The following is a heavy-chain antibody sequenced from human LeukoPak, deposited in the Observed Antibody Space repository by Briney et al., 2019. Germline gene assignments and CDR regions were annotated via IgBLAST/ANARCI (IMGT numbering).Heavy chain of an antibody. CDR1: GFTFSSYG. V-gene: IGHV3-33*01. J-gene: IGHJ6*02. CDR3: ATVQSYSNQLAAVSWGDDYYYGMDV. CDR2: IWYDGSNK. D-gene: IGHD4-11*01. Sequence: PGRSLRLSCAASGFTFSSYGMHWVRQAPGKGLEWVAVIWYDGSNKYYADSVKGRFTISRDNSKNTLYLQMNSLRAEDTAVYYCATVQSYSNQLAAVSWGDDYYYGMDVWGQGTTVTVSS.